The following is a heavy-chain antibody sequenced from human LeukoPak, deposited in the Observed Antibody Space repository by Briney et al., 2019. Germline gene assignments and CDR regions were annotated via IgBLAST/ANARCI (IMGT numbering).Heavy chain of an antibody. CDR3: AKEISIAEAAGIDY. CDR2: ISGSGVSI. J-gene: IGHJ4*02. Sequence: GGSLRLSCAASGFTFSSCAMRWVRQAPGKGLEWVSLISGSGVSIYYADFVKGRFTISRDNSKNTLYLQMNSLRAEDTALYYCAKEISIAEAAGIDYWGQRTLVTVST. V-gene: IGHV3-23*01. D-gene: IGHD6-25*01. CDR1: GFTFSSCA.